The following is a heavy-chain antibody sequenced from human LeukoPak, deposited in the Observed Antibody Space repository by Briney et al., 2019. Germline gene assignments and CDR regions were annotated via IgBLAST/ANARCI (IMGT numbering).Heavy chain of an antibody. CDR2: INPTGTSS. V-gene: IGHV1-46*01. J-gene: IGHJ5*02. D-gene: IGHD5-24*01. Sequence: ASVKVSCKASGYTFTRHYLHWVRQAPGQGLEWVGLINPTGTSSRSAQKFQGRVTLTRDMSTSTDYMELSSLRSEDTAVYYCARDNSLQDMAWWFDPWGQGTLVIVSS. CDR1: GYTFTRHY. CDR3: ARDNSLQDMAWWFDP.